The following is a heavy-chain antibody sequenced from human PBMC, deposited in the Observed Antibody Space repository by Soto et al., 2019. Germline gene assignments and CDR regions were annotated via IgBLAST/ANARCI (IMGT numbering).Heavy chain of an antibody. CDR2: IYSGGST. Sequence: GGSLRLSCAASGFTVSSNYMSWVRQAPGKGLEWVSVIYSGGSTYYADSVKGRFTISRDNSKNTLYLQMNSLRAEDTAVYYCARGTRGYYDFWSGYSNYYYYYYMDVWGKGTTVTVSS. V-gene: IGHV3-66*01. CDR1: GFTVSSNY. J-gene: IGHJ6*03. CDR3: ARGTRGYYDFWSGYSNYYYYYYMDV. D-gene: IGHD3-3*01.